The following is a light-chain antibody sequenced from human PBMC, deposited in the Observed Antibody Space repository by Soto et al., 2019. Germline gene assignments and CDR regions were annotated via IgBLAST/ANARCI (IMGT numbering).Light chain of an antibody. CDR3: QQYDTYPLT. J-gene: IGKJ4*01. V-gene: IGKV1-5*01. Sequence: DVQMTQSPSSLSASVGDRVTITCRASQSINNWLAWYQQKPGKAPKFLIYDASTLETGAPSRFSGSASGTEFTLTISGLQPEDVASYYCQQYDTYPLTFGGGTRVELK. CDR1: QSINNW. CDR2: DAS.